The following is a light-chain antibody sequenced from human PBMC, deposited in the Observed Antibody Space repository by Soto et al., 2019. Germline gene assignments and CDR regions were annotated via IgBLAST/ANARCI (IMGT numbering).Light chain of an antibody. J-gene: IGKJ1*01. CDR3: QQYNSYSWT. CDR1: QTISSW. Sequence: DIQMTQSPSTLSVSVGDRVTITCRASQTISSWLAWYQQKPGKAPKLLVYDASTLQSGVASRFSGSGSGTEFTLIISGLQPDDFATYYCQQYNSYSWTFGQGTKVDI. CDR2: DAS. V-gene: IGKV1-5*01.